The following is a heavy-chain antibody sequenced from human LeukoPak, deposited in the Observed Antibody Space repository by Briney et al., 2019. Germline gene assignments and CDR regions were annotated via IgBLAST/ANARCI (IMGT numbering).Heavy chain of an antibody. CDR1: GFTFSSYA. CDR2: ISYDGSNK. Sequence: GGSLRLSCAASGFTFSSYAMHWVRQAPGKGLEWVAVISYDGSNKYYADSVKGRFTISRDNSKNTLYLQMNSLRAEGTAVYYCARDYRYSSSSYYFDYWGQGTLVTVSS. D-gene: IGHD6-6*01. CDR3: ARDYRYSSSSYYFDY. V-gene: IGHV3-30-3*01. J-gene: IGHJ4*02.